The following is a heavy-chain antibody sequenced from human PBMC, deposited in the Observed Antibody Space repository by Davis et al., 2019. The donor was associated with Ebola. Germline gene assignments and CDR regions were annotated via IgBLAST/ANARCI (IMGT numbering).Heavy chain of an antibody. D-gene: IGHD4-17*01. V-gene: IGHV1-69*13. J-gene: IGHJ4*02. CDR1: GGTFSSYA. CDR2: IIPIFGTA. CDR3: AREYGDYDTYFDY. Sequence: SVKVSCKASGGTFSSYAISWVRQAPGQGLEWMGGIIPIFGTANYAQKFQGRVTLTADESTSTAYMELSSLRSEDTAVYYCAREYGDYDTYFDYGGQGTLVTVSS.